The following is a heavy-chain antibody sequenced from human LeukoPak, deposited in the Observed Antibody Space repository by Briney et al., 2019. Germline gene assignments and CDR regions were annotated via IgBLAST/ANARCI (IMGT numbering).Heavy chain of an antibody. V-gene: IGHV4-39*01. CDR1: GGSISSSSYY. D-gene: IGHD1-26*01. CDR3: ARVGGSYPSDPFDY. CDR2: IYYSGST. J-gene: IGHJ4*02. Sequence: SETLSLTCTVSGGSISSSSYYWGWIRQPPGKGLEWIGSIYYSGSTYYNPSLKSRVTISVDTSKNQFSLKLSSVTAADTAVYYSARVGGSYPSDPFDYWGQGTLVTVSS.